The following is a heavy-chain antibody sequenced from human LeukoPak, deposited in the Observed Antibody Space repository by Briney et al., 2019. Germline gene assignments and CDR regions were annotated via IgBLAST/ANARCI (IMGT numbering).Heavy chain of an antibody. Sequence: ASVKVSCKASGYTFTGYYMHWVRQAPGQGLEWMGWINPNSGGTNYAQKFQGRVTMTRDTSISTAYMELSRLRSDDTAVYYCARADPPGYFDWFQWIDYWGQGTLVTVSS. V-gene: IGHV1-2*02. CDR3: ARADPPGYFDWFQWIDY. D-gene: IGHD3-9*01. CDR1: GYTFTGYY. CDR2: INPNSGGT. J-gene: IGHJ4*02.